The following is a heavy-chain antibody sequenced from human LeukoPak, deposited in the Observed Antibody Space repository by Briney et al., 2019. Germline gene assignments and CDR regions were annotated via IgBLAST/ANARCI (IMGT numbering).Heavy chain of an antibody. CDR3: TRDRLSKWFDP. CDR2: INTNSGVT. Sequence: ASVKVSCEASGLTFTGVNYIHWVRQAPGQGPEWMGWINTNSGVTDYARKFQGRVTMTKDTTVSTAYMDLYRLTYDDTAMYYCTRDRLSKWFDPWGQGTLVTVSS. CDR1: GLTFTGVNY. D-gene: IGHD5-12*01. V-gene: IGHV1-2*02. J-gene: IGHJ5*02.